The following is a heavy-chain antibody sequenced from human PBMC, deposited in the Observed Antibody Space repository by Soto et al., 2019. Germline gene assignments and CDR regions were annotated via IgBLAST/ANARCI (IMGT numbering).Heavy chain of an antibody. J-gene: IGHJ6*02. Sequence: GGSLRLSCAASGISFSGSAMHWVRQASGKGLEWVGRIGSKANYYATAYAASVKGRFTISRDDSKNTAYLQMNSLKTEDTAVYYCTSPWADCSGGSCANYYGMDVRGQGTTVTVSS. V-gene: IGHV3-73*01. CDR2: IGSKANYYAT. CDR1: GISFSGSA. D-gene: IGHD2-15*01. CDR3: TSPWADCSGGSCANYYGMDV.